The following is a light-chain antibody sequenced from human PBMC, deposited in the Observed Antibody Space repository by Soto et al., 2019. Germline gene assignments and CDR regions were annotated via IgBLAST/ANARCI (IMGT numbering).Light chain of an antibody. V-gene: IGKV3-20*01. CDR1: QSVSSN. CDR3: QQYGSSLA. CDR2: RTS. J-gene: IGKJ1*01. Sequence: EIVMTQSPATLSVSPGERATLSCRASQSVSSNLAWYQQKPGQAPRLLIYRTSNRATGIPDRFSGSGSGTDFTLTISRLEPEDFAVYWCQQYGSSLAFGQGTKV.